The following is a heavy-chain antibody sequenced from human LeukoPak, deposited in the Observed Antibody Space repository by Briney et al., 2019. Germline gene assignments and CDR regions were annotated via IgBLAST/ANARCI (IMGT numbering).Heavy chain of an antibody. J-gene: IGHJ3*02. CDR2: MNPNSGNT. D-gene: IGHD3-3*01. CDR3: ARIGYYDFWSGYYGHHDAFDI. V-gene: IGHV1-8*01. CDR1: GYSFTNYD. Sequence: ASVKVSCKASGYSFTNYDINWVRQATGQGLEWMGWMNPNSGNTGYAQKFQGRVTMTRNTSISTAYMELSSLRSEDTAVYYCARIGYYDFWSGYYGHHDAFDIWGQGTMVTVSS.